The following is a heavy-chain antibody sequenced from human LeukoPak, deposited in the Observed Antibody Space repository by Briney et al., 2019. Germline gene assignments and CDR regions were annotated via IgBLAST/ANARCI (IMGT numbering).Heavy chain of an antibody. Sequence: SETLSLTCTVSGGSISSYYWSWIRQPPGKGLEWIGYIYYSGSTNYNPSLKSRVTISVDTSKNQFSLKLSSVTATDTAVYHCARLPNGSHNWFDPWGQGTLVTVSS. D-gene: IGHD1-26*01. CDR2: IYYSGST. J-gene: IGHJ5*02. CDR1: GGSISSYY. V-gene: IGHV4-59*08. CDR3: ARLPNGSHNWFDP.